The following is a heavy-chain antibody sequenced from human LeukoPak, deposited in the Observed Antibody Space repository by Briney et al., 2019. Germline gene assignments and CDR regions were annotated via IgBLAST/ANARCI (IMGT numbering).Heavy chain of an antibody. CDR2: IYYSGST. CDR1: GGSISSYY. V-gene: IGHV4-59*01. J-gene: IGHJ3*02. Sequence: SETLSLTCTVSGGSISSYYWSWIRQPPGKGLEWIGYIYYSGSTNYNPSLKSRVTISVDTSKNQFSLKLSSVTAADTAVYYCARGSGKQWLVRGAFDIWGQGTMVTVSS. D-gene: IGHD6-19*01. CDR3: ARGSGKQWLVRGAFDI.